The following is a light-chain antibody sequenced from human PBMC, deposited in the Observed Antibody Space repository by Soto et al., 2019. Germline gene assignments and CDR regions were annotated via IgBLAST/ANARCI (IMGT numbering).Light chain of an antibody. CDR1: QAIDSW. V-gene: IGKV1-12*01. J-gene: IGKJ4*01. CDR3: QQYGISPLT. Sequence: DIQMTQSPSSVSASVGDRVTITCVASQAIDSWLAWYQQKPGEAPKLLIFTGSLLHSGVPPRFSGSGSGTDFTLTISRLEPEDFAVYYCQQYGISPLTFGGGTKVDIK. CDR2: TGS.